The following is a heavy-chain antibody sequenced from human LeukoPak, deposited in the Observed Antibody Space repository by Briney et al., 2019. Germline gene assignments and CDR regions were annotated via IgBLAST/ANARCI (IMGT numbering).Heavy chain of an antibody. CDR1: GGTFSSYA. J-gene: IGHJ3*02. D-gene: IGHD6-19*01. V-gene: IGHV1-8*02. CDR2: MNPNSGNT. CDR3: ARGEQWLGFGI. Sequence: ASVKVSCKASGGTFSSYAINWVRQATGQGLEWMGWMNPNSGNTGYAQKFQGRVTMTRNTSISTAYMELSSLRSEDTAVYYCARGEQWLGFGIWGQGTMVTVSS.